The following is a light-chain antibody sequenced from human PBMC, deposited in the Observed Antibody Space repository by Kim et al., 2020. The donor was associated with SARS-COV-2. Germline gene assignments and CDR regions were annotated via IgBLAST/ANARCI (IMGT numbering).Light chain of an antibody. J-gene: IGKJ2*01. Sequence: LSQGERATLSCRASQSVSSYLAWYQQKPGQAPRLLIYDASNRATGIPARFSGSGSGTDFTLTISSLEPEDFAVYYCQQRSNWPPNTFGQGTKLEI. CDR3: QQRSNWPPNT. CDR1: QSVSSY. V-gene: IGKV3-11*01. CDR2: DAS.